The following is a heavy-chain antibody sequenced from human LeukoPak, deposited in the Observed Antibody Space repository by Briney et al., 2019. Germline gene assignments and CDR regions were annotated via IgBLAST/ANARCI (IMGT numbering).Heavy chain of an antibody. Sequence: ASVKVSCKASGYTFTSYGISWVRQAPGQGLEWMGWISAYNGSTNYAQKLQGRVTMTTDTSTSTAYMELRSLRSDDTAVYYCARARSYYYDSSPYGMDVWGQGTTVTVSS. J-gene: IGHJ6*02. CDR1: GYTFTSYG. D-gene: IGHD3-22*01. CDR2: ISAYNGST. CDR3: ARARSYYYDSSPYGMDV. V-gene: IGHV1-18*01.